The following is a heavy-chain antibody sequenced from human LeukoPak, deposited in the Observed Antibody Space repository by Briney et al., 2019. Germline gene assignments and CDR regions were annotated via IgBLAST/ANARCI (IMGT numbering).Heavy chain of an antibody. CDR1: GYPFTSYG. J-gene: IGHJ4*02. D-gene: IGHD3-9*01. CDR2: ISAYNGDT. Sequence: ASVKVSCKASGYPFTSYGINWVRQAPGQGLEWMGWISAYNGDTNYAQKFQGRVTMTTDTSTGTGYMELRSLRSDDTAVYYCARGKRYFDWPPHYDWGQGTLVTVSS. CDR3: ARGKRYFDWPPHYD. V-gene: IGHV1-18*01.